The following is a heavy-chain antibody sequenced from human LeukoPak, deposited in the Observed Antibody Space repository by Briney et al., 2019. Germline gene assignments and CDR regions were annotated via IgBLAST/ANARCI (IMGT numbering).Heavy chain of an antibody. J-gene: IGHJ6*03. CDR2: IYYSGST. D-gene: IGHD2-21*01. CDR3: ARNLCGGDCYSADYYYMDV. V-gene: IGHV4-59*01. CDR1: GGSISSYY. Sequence: SETLSLTCTVSGGSISSYYWSWIRQPPGKGLEWIGNIYYSGSTNYNPSLKSRVTISVDTSKNQFSLKLRSVTAADTAVYYCARNLCGGDCYSADYYYMDVWGKETTVTVSS.